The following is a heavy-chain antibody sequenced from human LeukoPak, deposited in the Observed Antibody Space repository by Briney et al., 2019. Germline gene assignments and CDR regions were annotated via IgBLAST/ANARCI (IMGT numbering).Heavy chain of an antibody. J-gene: IGHJ5*02. CDR2: IIPIVGTA. Sequence: SVKVSCKASGGTFSSYAISWVRQAPGQGLEWMGGIIPIVGTANYAQKFQGRVTITADESTSTAYMELSSLRSEDTAVYYCARDSVVTIFGVVDSWFDPWGQGNLVTVSS. CDR3: ARDSVVTIFGVVDSWFDP. D-gene: IGHD3-3*01. V-gene: IGHV1-69*13. CDR1: GGTFSSYA.